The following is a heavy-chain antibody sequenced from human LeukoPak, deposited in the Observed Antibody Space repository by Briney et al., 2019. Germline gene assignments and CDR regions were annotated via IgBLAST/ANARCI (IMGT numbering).Heavy chain of an antibody. V-gene: IGHV3-33*01. Sequence: GGSLRLSCAASGFTFSNYGMHWVRQAPGKGLEWMAVIWYDGGNKYYADSVKGRFTISRDNSKNTLYLQMNGLRAEDTAVYYCARISSDSISYYDHWGQGTLVTVSS. J-gene: IGHJ4*02. CDR3: ARISSDSISYYDH. D-gene: IGHD3-22*01. CDR1: GFTFSNYG. CDR2: IWYDGGNK.